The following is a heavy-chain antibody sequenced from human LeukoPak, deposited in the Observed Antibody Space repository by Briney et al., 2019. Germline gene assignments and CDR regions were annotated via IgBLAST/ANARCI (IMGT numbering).Heavy chain of an antibody. CDR3: AKGGDY. Sequence: GGSPRLSCAASGFTFSSYGMHWVRQAPGKGLEWVAVISYDGSNKYYADSVKGRFTISRDNSKNTLYLQMNSLRAEDTAVYYCAKGGDYWGQGTLVTVSS. V-gene: IGHV3-30*18. D-gene: IGHD3-16*01. J-gene: IGHJ4*02. CDR1: GFTFSSYG. CDR2: ISYDGSNK.